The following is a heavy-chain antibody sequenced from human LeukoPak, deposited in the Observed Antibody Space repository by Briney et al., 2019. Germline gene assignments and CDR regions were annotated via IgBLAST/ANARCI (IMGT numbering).Heavy chain of an antibody. CDR3: AKDSMVQGVISAWFDP. CDR1: GFTFSSYW. D-gene: IGHD3-10*01. J-gene: IGHJ5*02. Sequence: GGSLRLSCAASGFTFSSYWMSWVRQAPGKGLEWVANIKQDGSEKYYVDSVKGRFTISRDNAKNSLYLQMNSLRAEDTAVYYCAKDSMVQGVISAWFDPWGQGTLVTVSS. V-gene: IGHV3-7*03. CDR2: IKQDGSEK.